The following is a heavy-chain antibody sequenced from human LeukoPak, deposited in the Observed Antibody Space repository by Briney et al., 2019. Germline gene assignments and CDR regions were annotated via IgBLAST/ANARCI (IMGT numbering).Heavy chain of an antibody. CDR1: GFTFNNYE. CDR2: ISSRGGTI. D-gene: IGHD1-14*01. Sequence: GGSLRLSCAASGFTFNNYEMDWVRQAPGKGLEWISYISSRGGTIHYADSVKGRFTISRDNTKNSLYLQMISLRAEDTALYYRVRDRTTNTYDSWGQGTLVTVSS. J-gene: IGHJ4*02. CDR3: VRDRTTNTYDS. V-gene: IGHV3-48*03.